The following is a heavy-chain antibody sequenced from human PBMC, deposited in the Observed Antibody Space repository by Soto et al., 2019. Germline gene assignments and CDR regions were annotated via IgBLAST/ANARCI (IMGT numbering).Heavy chain of an antibody. V-gene: IGHV3-30*03. J-gene: IGHJ4*02. D-gene: IGHD3-9*01. Sequence: GGSLRLSCAASGFTFSSYGMHWVRQAPGKGLEWVAVISYDGSNKYYADSVKGRFTISRDNSKNTLYLQMNSLRAEDTAVYYYSIFLSSAGNTPFVYWCPAPLVSVFS. CDR3: SIFLSSAGNTPFVY. CDR2: ISYDGSNK. CDR1: GFTFSSYG.